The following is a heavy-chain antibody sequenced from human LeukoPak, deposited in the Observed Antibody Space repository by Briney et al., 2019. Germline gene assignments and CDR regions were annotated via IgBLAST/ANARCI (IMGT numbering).Heavy chain of an antibody. CDR3: AKDSPRARGSGSYFDY. CDR1: GFLFNNYR. D-gene: IGHD3-10*01. J-gene: IGHJ4*02. V-gene: IGHV3-48*01. CDR2: ITSGDDTV. Sequence: GGSLRLSCAGSGFLFNNYRMNWVRQAPGKGLEWVAHITSGDDTVYYADSVKGRFTISRDNSKNTLYLQMNSLRAEDTAVYYCAKDSPRARGSGSYFDYWGQGTLVTVSS.